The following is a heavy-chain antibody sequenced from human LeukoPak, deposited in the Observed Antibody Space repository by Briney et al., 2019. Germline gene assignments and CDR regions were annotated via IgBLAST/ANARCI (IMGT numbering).Heavy chain of an antibody. CDR3: AKDACERGYCSGGSCYSWGMDV. CDR2: IRWEGGNT. J-gene: IGHJ6*02. V-gene: IGHV3-43*01. D-gene: IGHD2-15*01. Sequence: GGSLRLSCTASGFTFDDYTIHWVRQAPGKGVEWVSLIRWEGGNTYYADSVKGRFTISRDNSKNSLYLQMNSLKTEDTALYYWAKDACERGYCSGGSCYSWGMDVWGQGTTVTVSS. CDR1: GFTFDDYT.